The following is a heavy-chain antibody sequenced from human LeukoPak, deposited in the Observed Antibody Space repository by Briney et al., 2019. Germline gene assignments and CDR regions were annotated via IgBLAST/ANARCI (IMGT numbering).Heavy chain of an antibody. Sequence: SETLSLTCTVSGASISSGGYSWSWIRQPPGKGLEWIGYIYHSGSTYYNPSLKSRVTISVDRSKNQFSLKLSSVTAADTAVYYCAREWLGIFDYWGQGTLVTVSS. D-gene: IGHD3-22*01. V-gene: IGHV4-30-2*01. CDR1: GASISSGGYS. CDR3: AREWLGIFDY. CDR2: IYHSGST. J-gene: IGHJ4*02.